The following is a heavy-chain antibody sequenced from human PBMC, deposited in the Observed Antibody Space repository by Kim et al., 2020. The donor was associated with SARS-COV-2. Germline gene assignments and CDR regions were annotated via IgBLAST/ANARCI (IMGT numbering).Heavy chain of an antibody. J-gene: IGHJ4*02. V-gene: IGHV3-53*01. CDR2: IYSGGST. D-gene: IGHD5-12*01. CDR1: GFTVSSNY. Sequence: GGSLRLSCAASGFTVSSNYMSWVRQAPGKGLEWVSVIYSGGSTYYADSVKGRFTISRDNSKNTLYLQMNSLRAEDTAVYYCARAAGWLQGVDYWGQGTLVTVSS. CDR3: ARAAGWLQGVDY.